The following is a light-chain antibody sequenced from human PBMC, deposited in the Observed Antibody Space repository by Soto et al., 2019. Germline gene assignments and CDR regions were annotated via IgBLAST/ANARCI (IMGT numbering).Light chain of an antibody. CDR1: QSVLYSSNNENY. CDR2: WAS. J-gene: IGKJ2*01. Sequence: DIVMTQSPDSLAVSLGERATINCKSSQSVLYSSNNENYLAWYQQKPGQPPKLLIYWASTRESGVPDRFSGSGFGTDFTLTISSLQAEDVAVYYCQQYYSTPYTFGQGTKLEIK. V-gene: IGKV4-1*01. CDR3: QQYYSTPYT.